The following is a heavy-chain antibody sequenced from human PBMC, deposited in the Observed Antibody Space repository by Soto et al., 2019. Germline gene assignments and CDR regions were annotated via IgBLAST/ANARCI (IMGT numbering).Heavy chain of an antibody. J-gene: IGHJ4*02. CDR3: AKDRHPDGIWTFDY. D-gene: IGHD3-9*01. Sequence: GGPLRHSCAASEFSISGYTMNWVLQAQGKGLEWISGINGGGGTTYYADSVKGRFTISRDDSKNILYLQMNSPRAEDTAIYYCAKDRHPDGIWTFDYWGRGTLVTVSS. CDR2: INGGGGTT. CDR1: EFSISGYT. V-gene: IGHV3-23*01.